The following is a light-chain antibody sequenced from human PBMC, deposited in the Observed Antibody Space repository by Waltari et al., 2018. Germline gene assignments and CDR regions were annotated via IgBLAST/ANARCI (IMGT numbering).Light chain of an antibody. CDR3: ASWDDNLSGAV. J-gene: IGLJ2*01. V-gene: IGLV1-47*01. CDR1: SSNIGSNY. CDR2: RND. Sequence: QSVLTQPPSTSGTPGQRVTIYCSGSSSNIGSNYVYWYQQFPGTAPKRLIYRNDQRPSGVPDRFSGAKFGTSTSLAISGLRSDDEADYFCASWDDNLSGAVFGGGTRLTVL.